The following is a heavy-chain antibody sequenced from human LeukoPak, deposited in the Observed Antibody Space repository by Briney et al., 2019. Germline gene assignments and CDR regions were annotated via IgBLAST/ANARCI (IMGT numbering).Heavy chain of an antibody. CDR1: GYIFSGYY. Sequence: ASVKVSCKASGYIFSGYYMHWLRQAPGQGLEWMGWINPNSGGADYAQKFQGRATMTRDTSISTAYMELSRLTSDDTAVYYCARARQKTFDFWGQGTLVTVSS. CDR2: INPNSGGA. CDR3: ARARQKTFDF. J-gene: IGHJ4*02. V-gene: IGHV1-2*02.